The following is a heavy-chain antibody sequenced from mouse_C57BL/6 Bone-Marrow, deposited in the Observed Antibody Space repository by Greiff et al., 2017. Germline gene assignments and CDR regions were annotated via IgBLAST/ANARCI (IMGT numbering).Heavy chain of an antibody. V-gene: IGHV1-69*01. CDR2: IDPSDSYT. J-gene: IGHJ2*01. CDR3: ARDSGTTLFDY. D-gene: IGHD4-1*01. CDR1: GYTFTSYW. Sequence: VQLQQPGAELVMPGASVKLSCKASGYTFTSYWMHWVKQRPGQGLEWIGEIDPSDSYTNYNPQLKGKSTLTVDKSSSTAYMQLSSLTSEDSAVYYCARDSGTTLFDYWGQGTTLTVSS.